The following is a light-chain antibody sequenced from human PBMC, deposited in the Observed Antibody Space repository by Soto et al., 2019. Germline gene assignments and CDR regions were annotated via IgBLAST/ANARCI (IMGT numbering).Light chain of an antibody. Sequence: EIVLTQSPATLSLSPGARATLSCTASQSVSSYLAWYQQKPGQAPRLLIYDASNRATGIPARFSGSGSGTDFTLTISSLEPEDFAVYYFQQRSNWPPITFGQGTRLEIK. V-gene: IGKV3-11*01. J-gene: IGKJ5*01. CDR1: QSVSSY. CDR2: DAS. CDR3: QQRSNWPPIT.